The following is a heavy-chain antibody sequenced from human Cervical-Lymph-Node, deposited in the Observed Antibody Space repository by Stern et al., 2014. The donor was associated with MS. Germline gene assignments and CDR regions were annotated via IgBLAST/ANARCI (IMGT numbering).Heavy chain of an antibody. Sequence: VQLVESGAEVKKPGASVKVSCKASGYNFIDYYMHWVRQAPGQGLEWMGRLSPNNGGTKYAQKVEGRVSMTGDTSNSTAYMELSGLTSDDTAVYYCARDVGYRGYGLPHYYFGLEVWGQGTTVIVSS. V-gene: IGHV1-2*06. CDR2: LSPNNGGT. J-gene: IGHJ6*02. CDR3: ARDVGYRGYGLPHYYFGLEV. CDR1: GYNFIDYY. D-gene: IGHD5-24*01.